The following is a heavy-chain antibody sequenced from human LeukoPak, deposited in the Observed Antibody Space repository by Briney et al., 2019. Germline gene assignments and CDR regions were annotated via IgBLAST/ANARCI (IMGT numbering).Heavy chain of an antibody. J-gene: IGHJ4*02. D-gene: IGHD3-22*01. CDR3: ARSGHYYDSSGYSFDY. Sequence: SETLSVTCTVSGGSISSGGYYWSWLRQHPGKGLEWIGYIYYSGSTYYNPSLKSRVTISVDTSKNQFSLKLSSVTAADTAVYYCARSGHYYDSSGYSFDYWGQGTLVTVSS. CDR1: GGSISSGGYY. V-gene: IGHV4-31*03. CDR2: IYYSGST.